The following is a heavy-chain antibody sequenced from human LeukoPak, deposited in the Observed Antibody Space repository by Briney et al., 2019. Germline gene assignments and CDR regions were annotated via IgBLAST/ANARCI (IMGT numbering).Heavy chain of an antibody. J-gene: IGHJ3*02. CDR2: ISGSGGST. V-gene: IGHV3-23*01. CDR1: GFTFSSYA. D-gene: IGHD3-22*01. CDR3: AKVQHDSSGYLPLDAFDI. Sequence: GGSLRLSCAASGFTFSSYAMSWVRQAPGKGLEWVSAISGSGGSTYYADSVKGRFTISRDNSKNTLYLQMNSLRAEDTAVYYCAKVQHDSSGYLPLDAFDIWGQGTMVTVSS.